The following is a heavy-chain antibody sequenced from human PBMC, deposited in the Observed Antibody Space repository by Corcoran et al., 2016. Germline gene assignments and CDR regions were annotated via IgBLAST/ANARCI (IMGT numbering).Heavy chain of an antibody. CDR2: INPDSGGT. CDR3: ARAPPYSYYYYGLDV. V-gene: IGHV1-2*04. CDR1: GYTFTGYY. Sequence: QVQLVQSGAEVKKPGASVKVSCKASGYTFTGYYMHWVRQAPGQGLEWMGWINPDSGGTSYAQKFQGWVTLTRDTSISTAYMELSRLTSADTALYYCARAPPYSYYYYGLDVWGQGTTVIVSS. D-gene: IGHD2-15*01. J-gene: IGHJ6*02.